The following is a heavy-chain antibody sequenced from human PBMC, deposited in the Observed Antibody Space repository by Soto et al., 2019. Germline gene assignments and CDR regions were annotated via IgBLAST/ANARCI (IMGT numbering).Heavy chain of an antibody. CDR2: IYYSGST. CDR3: SRQRVLRYFDWLEDYYYYYMDV. CDR1: GGSISSYY. D-gene: IGHD3-9*01. V-gene: IGHV4-59*08. J-gene: IGHJ6*03. Sequence: SETLSLTCTVSGGSISSYYWSWIRQPPGKGLEWIGYIYYSGSTNYNPSLKSRVTISVDTSKNQFSLNLSSVTAADTAVYYCSRQRVLRYFDWLEDYYYYYMDVWGKGTTVTVSS.